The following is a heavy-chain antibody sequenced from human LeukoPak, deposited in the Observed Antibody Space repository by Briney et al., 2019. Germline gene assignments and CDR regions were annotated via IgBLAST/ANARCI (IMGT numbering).Heavy chain of an antibody. Sequence: GASVKVSCKASGYTFTGYYMHWVRQAPGQGLEWMGIINPSGGSTSYAQKFQGRVTITADKSTSTAYMELSSLRSEDTAVYYCAMGVGAPEDLAVAADFDYWGQGTLVTVSS. CDR2: INPSGGST. CDR1: GYTFTGYY. CDR3: AMGVGAPEDLAVAADFDY. J-gene: IGHJ4*02. D-gene: IGHD6-19*01. V-gene: IGHV1-46*01.